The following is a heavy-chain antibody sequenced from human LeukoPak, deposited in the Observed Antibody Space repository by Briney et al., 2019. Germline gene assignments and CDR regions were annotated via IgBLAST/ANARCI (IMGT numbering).Heavy chain of an antibody. Sequence: PGGSLRLSCAASGFTFTNYGMHWVRQAPGKGLEWVALITYDGYYKYYSDSVKGRFTTSRDNSKNTLYVQMNSLSAEDTAVYYCARNFGSGRRYYYYVMDVWGQGTTVTVAS. J-gene: IGHJ6*02. CDR1: GFTFTNYG. D-gene: IGHD3-10*01. V-gene: IGHV3-30*03. CDR2: ITYDGYYK. CDR3: ARNFGSGRRYYYYVMDV.